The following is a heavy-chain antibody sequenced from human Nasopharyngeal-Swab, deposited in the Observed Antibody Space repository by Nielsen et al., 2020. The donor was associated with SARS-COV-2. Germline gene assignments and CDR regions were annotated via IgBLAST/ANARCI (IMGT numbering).Heavy chain of an antibody. V-gene: IGHV5-51*01. CDR1: GYFFNTYW. CDR3: ARTEYGSGTNFDY. CDR2: IFPDDSDT. D-gene: IGHD3-10*01. Sequence: GGSLRLSCKASGYFFNTYWIGWVRKMPGKGLEWMGIIFPDDSDTRYSPSFQGQVTIPVDASTTTAYLQWSSLKASDTAMYYCARTEYGSGTNFDYWGQGTLVTVSS. J-gene: IGHJ4*02.